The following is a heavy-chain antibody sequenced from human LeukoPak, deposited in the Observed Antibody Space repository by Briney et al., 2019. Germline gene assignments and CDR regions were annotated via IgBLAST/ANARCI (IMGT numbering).Heavy chain of an antibody. Sequence: YYSGSTYYNPSLKSRVTISVDTSKNQFSLKLSSVTAADTAVYYCARDGRDVWGSYAKDWFDPWGQGTLVTVSS. V-gene: IGHV4-31*02. D-gene: IGHD3-16*01. J-gene: IGHJ5*02. CDR3: ARDGRDVWGSYAKDWFDP. CDR2: YYSGST.